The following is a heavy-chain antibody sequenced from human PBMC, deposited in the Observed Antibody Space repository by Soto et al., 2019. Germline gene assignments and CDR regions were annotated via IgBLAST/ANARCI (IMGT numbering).Heavy chain of an antibody. D-gene: IGHD4-4*01. CDR3: ATQEVLQQIFDY. J-gene: IGHJ4*02. Sequence: SETLSLTCAVYGGSFSDYYWSWIRQPPGKGLEWIGEINHSGSTKYNPSLTSRVTISVDTSKNQFSLKLSSVTAADTAVYYCATQEVLQQIFDYWGRGNLVSVSS. CDR2: INHSGST. V-gene: IGHV4-34*01. CDR1: GGSFSDYY.